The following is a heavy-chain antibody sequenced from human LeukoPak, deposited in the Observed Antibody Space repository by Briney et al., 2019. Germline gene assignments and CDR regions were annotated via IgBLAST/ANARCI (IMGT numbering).Heavy chain of an antibody. J-gene: IGHJ5*02. Sequence: GGSLRLSCAASGFTFSSYGMSWVRQAPGKGLEWVSSITSSSSYIYYADSVKGRFTISRDNAKNSLYLQMNSLRAEDTAVYYCAREMLAAVAAQSWGQGTLVTVSS. V-gene: IGHV3-21*01. CDR3: AREMLAAVAAQS. CDR2: ITSSSSYI. D-gene: IGHD6-19*01. CDR1: GFTFSSYG.